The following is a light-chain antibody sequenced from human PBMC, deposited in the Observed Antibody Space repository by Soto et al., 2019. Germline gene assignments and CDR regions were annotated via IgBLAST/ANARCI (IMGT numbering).Light chain of an antibody. CDR2: DIS. CDR3: QQYNNWPSIT. J-gene: IGKJ5*01. CDR1: QTVSRN. V-gene: IGKV3-15*01. Sequence: EVVMTQSPATLSVSPGERATLSCRASQTVSRNLAWYQQRPGQAPRLLIYDISHRAAGVPARFSGSWSETEFTLTIRSLQSEDFAVYFCQQYNNWPSITFGPGTRLEIK.